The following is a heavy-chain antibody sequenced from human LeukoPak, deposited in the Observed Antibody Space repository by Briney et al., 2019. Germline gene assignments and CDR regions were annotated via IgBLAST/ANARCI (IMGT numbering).Heavy chain of an antibody. CDR1: GGTFSSYA. J-gene: IGHJ1*01. Sequence: SVKVSCKASGGTFSSYAISWVRQAPGKGLEWMGGIIPIFGTANYAQKFQGRVTITADESTSTAYMELSSLRSEDTAVYYCASGLYYDSEFQHWGQGTLVTVSS. CDR2: IIPIFGTA. V-gene: IGHV1-69*13. CDR3: ASGLYYDSEFQH. D-gene: IGHD3-22*01.